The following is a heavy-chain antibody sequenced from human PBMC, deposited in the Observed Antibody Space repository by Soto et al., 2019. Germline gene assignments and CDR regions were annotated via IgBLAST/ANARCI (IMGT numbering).Heavy chain of an antibody. CDR3: ARAKYDYIWGSYHPFDQ. D-gene: IGHD3-16*02. CDR1: GKSFDNFA. Sequence: QVQLVQSGAEVKKPGASVRLSCKVSGKSFDNFAVHWVRQTPGQRPEWMGRINVGADKTKYSEKFQGSVIVSYDTSATTAYMELRALSSEDTAVYYCARAKYDYIWGSYHPFDQWAQGAQVTVAS. J-gene: IGHJ4*02. CDR2: INVGADKT. V-gene: IGHV1-3*01.